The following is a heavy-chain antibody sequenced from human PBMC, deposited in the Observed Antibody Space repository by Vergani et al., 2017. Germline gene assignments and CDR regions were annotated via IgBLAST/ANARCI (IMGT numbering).Heavy chain of an antibody. V-gene: IGHV4-30-4*08. Sequence: QVQLQESGPRLVKTSQTLSLTCSVSGDSLSSDDYYWTWIRQSPGRGLEYIGYIYDSESTYYNPSLQSRVTISVDTSKNQFSLNLRSVTAADSAVYYCARKVFGSYIDYWGQGALVTVSS. D-gene: IGHD3-16*01. CDR3: ARKVFGSYIDY. J-gene: IGHJ4*02. CDR2: IYDSEST. CDR1: GDSLSSDDYY.